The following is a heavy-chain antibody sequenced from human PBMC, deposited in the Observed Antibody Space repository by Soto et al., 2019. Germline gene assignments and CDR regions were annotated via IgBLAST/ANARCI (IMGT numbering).Heavy chain of an antibody. Sequence: PSETLSLTCTVSGGSVSSGRSYWSWIRQPPGKGLEWIGYIYYHRSTNYNPTLKSRVTISVDTSKNQFSLELSSVTAADTALYYCAGATYDFWSGYSNEGGMDVWGQGTTVTVSS. D-gene: IGHD3-3*01. CDR3: AGATYDFWSGYSNEGGMDV. CDR2: IYYHRST. V-gene: IGHV4-61*01. CDR1: GGSVSSGRSY. J-gene: IGHJ6*02.